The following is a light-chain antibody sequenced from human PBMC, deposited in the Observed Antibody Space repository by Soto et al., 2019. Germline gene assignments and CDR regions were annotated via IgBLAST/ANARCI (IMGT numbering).Light chain of an antibody. CDR1: QSVSSSY. V-gene: IGKV3-20*01. CDR2: GAS. Sequence: EIVLTQSPGTLSLSPGERATLSCRASQSVSSSYLAWYQQKPGQAPRLLIYGASSRATGILDRFSGSGSGTDFTLTISRLEPEDFAVYYCQQYGSSPPSLTFGGGTKVEIK. J-gene: IGKJ4*01. CDR3: QQYGSSPPSLT.